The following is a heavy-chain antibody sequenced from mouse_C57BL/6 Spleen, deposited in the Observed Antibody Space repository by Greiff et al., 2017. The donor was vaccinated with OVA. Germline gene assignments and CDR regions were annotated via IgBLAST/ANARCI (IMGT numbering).Heavy chain of an antibody. CDR1: GFTFSDFY. CDR3: ARDAGVRRWYFDV. V-gene: IGHV7-1*01. CDR2: SRNKANDYTT. D-gene: IGHD2-14*01. J-gene: IGHJ1*03. Sequence: EVMLVESGGGLVQSGRSLRLSCATSGFTFSDFYMEWVRQAPGKGLEWIAASRNKANDYTTEYSASVKGRFIVSRDTSQSILYLQMNALRAEDTAIYYCARDAGVRRWYFDVWGTGTTVTVSS.